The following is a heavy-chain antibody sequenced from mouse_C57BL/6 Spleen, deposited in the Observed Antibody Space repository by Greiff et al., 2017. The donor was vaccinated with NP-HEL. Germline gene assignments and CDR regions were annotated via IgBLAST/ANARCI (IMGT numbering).Heavy chain of an antibody. CDR1: GYTFTSYW. J-gene: IGHJ4*01. CDR2: IDPNSGGT. V-gene: IGHV1-72*01. CDR3: ARYDGYPYYAMDY. D-gene: IGHD2-3*01. Sequence: VKQSCKASGYTFTSYWMHWVKQRPGRGLEWIGRIDPNSGGTKYNEKFKSKATLTVDKPSSTAYMQLSSLTSEDSAVYYCARYDGYPYYAMDYWGQGTSLTVSS.